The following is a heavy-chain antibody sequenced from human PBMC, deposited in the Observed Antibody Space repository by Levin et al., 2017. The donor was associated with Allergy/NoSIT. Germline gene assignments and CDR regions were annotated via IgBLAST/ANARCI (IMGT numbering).Heavy chain of an antibody. CDR1: GYTLKDYY. Sequence: ASVKVSCKASGYTLKDYYLQWVRQAPGQGLEWMGWINPNSGGSDNAQKFQGRVTMTRDTSITTAYLELTNLRSDDTAVYYCARIMDGWEWPPRGMDVWGQGTTVIVTS. CDR3: ARIMDGWEWPPRGMDV. CDR2: INPNSGGS. J-gene: IGHJ6*02. V-gene: IGHV1-2*02. D-gene: IGHD3-3*01.